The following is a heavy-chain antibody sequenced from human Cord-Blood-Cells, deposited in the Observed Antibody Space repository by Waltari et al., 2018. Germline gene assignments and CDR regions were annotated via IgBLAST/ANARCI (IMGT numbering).Heavy chain of an antibody. Sequence: QVQLQQWGAGLLKPSETLSLTCAVYGGSFSGYYWSWIRQPPGKGLEWIGEITHSGSTNYTPSLKRRVTISVDTSKNQFSLKLSSVTAADTAVYYCARQRSDFWSGYFPYYFDYWGQGTLVTVSS. CDR1: GGSFSGYY. V-gene: IGHV4-34*01. CDR2: ITHSGST. D-gene: IGHD3-3*01. J-gene: IGHJ4*02. CDR3: ARQRSDFWSGYFPYYFDY.